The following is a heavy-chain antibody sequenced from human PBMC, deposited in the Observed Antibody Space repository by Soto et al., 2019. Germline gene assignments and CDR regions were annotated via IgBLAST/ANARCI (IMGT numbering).Heavy chain of an antibody. J-gene: IGHJ4*02. V-gene: IGHV3-23*01. D-gene: IGHD3-10*01. Sequence: GGSLRLSCAASGFTFSTNAMSWVRQAPGKGLEWVSAISGGGDTTYYADSVTGRFTISRDNSKNTLYLQMNSLRADDTAVYYCAKGYISRGNFDGWGRGTRVTVAS. CDR1: GFTFSTNA. CDR2: ISGGGDTT. CDR3: AKGYISRGNFDG.